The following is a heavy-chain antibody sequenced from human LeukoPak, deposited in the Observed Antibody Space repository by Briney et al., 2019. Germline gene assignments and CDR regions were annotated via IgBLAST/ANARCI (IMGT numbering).Heavy chain of an antibody. J-gene: IGHJ4*02. CDR1: GGSISSYY. D-gene: IGHD3-3*01. V-gene: IGHV4-59*01. CDR2: IYYSGST. Sequence: PLETLSLTCTVSGGSISSYYWSWIRQPPGKGLEWIGYIYYSGSTNYNPSLKSRVTISVDTSKDQFSLKLSSVTAADTAVYYCARGPPSYDFWSGYYTDYWGQGTLVTVSS. CDR3: ARGPPSYDFWSGYYTDY.